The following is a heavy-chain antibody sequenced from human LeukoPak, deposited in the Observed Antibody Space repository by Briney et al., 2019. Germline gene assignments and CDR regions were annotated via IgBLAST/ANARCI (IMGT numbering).Heavy chain of an antibody. CDR3: ARVPSSSDWFDP. V-gene: IGHV1-69*05. D-gene: IGHD6-13*01. Sequence: SVKVSCKASGGTFSSYAISWVRQAPGQGLEWMGRIIPIFGTANYAQEFQGRVTITTDESTSTAYMELSSLRSEDTAVYYCARVPSSSDWFDPWGQGTLVTVSS. J-gene: IGHJ5*02. CDR1: GGTFSSYA. CDR2: IIPIFGTA.